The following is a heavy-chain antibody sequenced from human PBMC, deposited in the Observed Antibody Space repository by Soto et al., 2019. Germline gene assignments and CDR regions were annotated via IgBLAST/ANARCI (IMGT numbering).Heavy chain of an antibody. D-gene: IGHD3-22*01. V-gene: IGHV1-69*13. Sequence: SVKVSCKASGGTFSSYAISWVRQAPGQGLEWMGGIIPIFGTANYAQKFQGRVTITADESTSTAYMELSSLRSEDTAVYYCAIGDYYDSSGYYRAAPNFDDWGQGTLVTVSS. CDR3: AIGDYYDSSGYYRAAPNFDD. CDR1: GGTFSSYA. CDR2: IIPIFGTA. J-gene: IGHJ4*02.